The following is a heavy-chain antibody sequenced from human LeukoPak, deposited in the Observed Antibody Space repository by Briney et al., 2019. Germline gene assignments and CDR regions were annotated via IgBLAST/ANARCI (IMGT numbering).Heavy chain of an antibody. V-gene: IGHV1-2*02. D-gene: IGHD2-2*01. J-gene: IGHJ4*02. Sequence: ASVKVSCKASGYTFTDYYIIWMRQAPGRGLEYMGWINPNSGATRNGQNFQGRITMTRDTSVSTAYMDLGMLTSDDAAIYFCARGSAVSCTITSCHAPFDYWGQGTLVTVSS. CDR3: ARGSAVSCTITSCHAPFDY. CDR2: INPNSGAT. CDR1: GYTFTDYY.